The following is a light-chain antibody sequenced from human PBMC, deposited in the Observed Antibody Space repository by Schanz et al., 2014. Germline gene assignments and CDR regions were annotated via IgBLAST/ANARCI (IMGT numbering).Light chain of an antibody. J-gene: IGKJ2*01. CDR1: HSITTY. CDR2: AAS. CDR3: QQSYSTPPA. V-gene: IGKV1-39*01. Sequence: DIQVTQSPSSLSASVGDRVTITCRTSHSITTYLNWYQHKPGKAPKLLIYAASSLQSGVPSRFSGSGSGTDFTLTISSLQPEDFATYYCQQSYSTPPAFGQGTKLEIK.